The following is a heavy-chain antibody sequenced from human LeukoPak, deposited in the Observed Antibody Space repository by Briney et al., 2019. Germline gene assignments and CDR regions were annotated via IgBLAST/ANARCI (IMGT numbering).Heavy chain of an antibody. V-gene: IGHV3-23*01. CDR3: AKDTYCSSAGCYRGYFDY. CDR2: ISGSGGST. J-gene: IGHJ4*02. CDR1: GFTFSSYA. Sequence: PGGSLRLSCAASGFTFSSYAMSWVRQAPGKGLEWVSGISGSGGSTYYADSVKGRFTISRDNSQNTLYLQMNSQRTEDTAVYYCAKDTYCSSAGCYRGYFDYWGQGTLVTVSS. D-gene: IGHD2-2*01.